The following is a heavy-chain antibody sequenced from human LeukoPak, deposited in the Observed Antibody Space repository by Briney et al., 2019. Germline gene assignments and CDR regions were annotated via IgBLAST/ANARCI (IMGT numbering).Heavy chain of an antibody. D-gene: IGHD6-13*01. J-gene: IGHJ6*02. Sequence: SETLSLTCTVSGGSIRSGDFYWSWIRQPPGKGLEWIGYIYYSGSTNYKPSLKSRVTISKDTSKNQFSLKLSSVTAADTAVYYCARLRYGGGSSWEKYYYYGMDVWGQGTTVTVSS. CDR2: IYYSGST. CDR1: GGSIRSGDFY. CDR3: ARLRYGGGSSWEKYYYYGMDV. V-gene: IGHV4-30-4*01.